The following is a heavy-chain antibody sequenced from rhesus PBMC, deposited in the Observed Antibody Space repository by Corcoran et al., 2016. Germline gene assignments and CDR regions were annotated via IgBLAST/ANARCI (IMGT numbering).Heavy chain of an antibody. CDR3: AKGQVGCGLDS. CDR1: GYSVTSFR. CDR2: IDTTYYTT. V-gene: IGHV5-2*01. D-gene: IGHD3-9*01. Sequence: EVQLVQSGAAVKRPGASLKISCTTSGYSVTSFRISWARQLPGEGLEWMGAIDTTYYTTRYSPSFQGQVTISSDKSISTVYLQWSSLKASYSSTYNCAKGQVGCGLDSWGQGVVVIVSS. J-gene: IGHJ6*01.